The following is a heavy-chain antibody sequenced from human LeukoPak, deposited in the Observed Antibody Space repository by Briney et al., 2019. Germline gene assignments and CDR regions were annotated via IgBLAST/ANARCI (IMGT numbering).Heavy chain of an antibody. CDR3: ARDSGDYDSSGYSFDY. CDR2: IYYSGST. V-gene: IGHV4-61*01. Sequence: SETLSLTCTVSGDSISSGNYWGWIRQPPGKVLEWIGYIYYSGSTNYNPSLKSRVTISVDTSKNQFSLKLSSVTAADTAVYYCARDSGDYDSSGYSFDYWGQGTLVTVSS. CDR1: GDSISSGNY. J-gene: IGHJ4*02. D-gene: IGHD3-22*01.